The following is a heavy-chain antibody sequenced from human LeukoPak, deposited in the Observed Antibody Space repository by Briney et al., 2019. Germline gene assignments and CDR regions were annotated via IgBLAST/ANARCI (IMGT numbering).Heavy chain of an antibody. J-gene: IGHJ4*02. D-gene: IGHD1-26*01. V-gene: IGHV4-59*01. CDR1: GGSISSYY. CDR2: IYYSGTT. Sequence: PSETLSLTCTVSGGSISSYYWSWIRRPPGKGLEWIGHIYYSGTTNYNPSLKSRVTISVDTSKNQFSLKLSSVTAADTAVYYCARGIETSKRRGYDYWGQGTLVTVSS. CDR3: ARGIETSKRRGYDY.